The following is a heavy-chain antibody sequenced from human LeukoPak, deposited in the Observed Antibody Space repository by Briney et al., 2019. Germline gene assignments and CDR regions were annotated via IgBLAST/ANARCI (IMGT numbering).Heavy chain of an antibody. CDR1: GFTFDDYA. V-gene: IGHV3-9*01. J-gene: IGHJ4*02. CDR2: ISWNSGSI. CDR3: AKDSLPAPDIAVAGNFDY. D-gene: IGHD6-19*01. Sequence: GRSLRLSCAASGFTFDDYAMHWVRQAPGKGLEWVSGISWNSGSIGYADSVKGRFTISRDNAKNSLYLQMNSLRAEDTALYYCAKDSLPAPDIAVAGNFDYWGQGTLVTVSS.